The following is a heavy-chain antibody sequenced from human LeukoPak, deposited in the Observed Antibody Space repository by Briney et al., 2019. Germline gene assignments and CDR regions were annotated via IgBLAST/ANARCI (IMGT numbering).Heavy chain of an antibody. V-gene: IGHV3-30*02. Sequence: GGSLRLSCAASGFTFSSYGMHWVRQAPGKGLEWVAFIRYDGSNYYYTDSVKGRFTISRDTSKNTLYLQMNSLRAEDTALYYSAKDISHLYGSGSSLDYWGQGTLVTVSS. D-gene: IGHD3-10*01. CDR2: IRYDGSNY. CDR3: AKDISHLYGSGSSLDY. J-gene: IGHJ4*02. CDR1: GFTFSSYG.